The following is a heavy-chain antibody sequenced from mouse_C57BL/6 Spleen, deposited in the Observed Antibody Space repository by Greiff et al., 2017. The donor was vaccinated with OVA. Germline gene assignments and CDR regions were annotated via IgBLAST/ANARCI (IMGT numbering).Heavy chain of an antibody. V-gene: IGHV2-5*01. CDR1: GFSLTSYG. D-gene: IGHD2-4*01. CDR3: AKNSLPDYDYDGWYFDV. Sequence: VQLQQSGPGLVQPSQSLSITCTVSGFSLTSYGVHWVRQSPGKGLEWLGVIWRGGSTDYNEAFMSRLSITKDNSKSQVFFKMNILQAYDTARYYCAKNSLPDYDYDGWYFDVWGTGTTVTVSS. J-gene: IGHJ1*03. CDR2: IWRGGST.